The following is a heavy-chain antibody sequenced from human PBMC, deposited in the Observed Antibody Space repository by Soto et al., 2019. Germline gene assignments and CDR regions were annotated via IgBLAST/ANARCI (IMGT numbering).Heavy chain of an antibody. J-gene: IGHJ4*02. V-gene: IGHV3-30*04. D-gene: IGHD3-10*01. CDR1: GFTFSRYA. CDR3: ARSRNSAVADSFDF. CDR2: ISRDGSNK. Sequence: QVQVVESGGGVVQPGRSLRLSCAASGFTFSRYAIHWVRQAPGKGLEWVAVISRDGSNKYYVDSVKGRFTISRDNSKNTLYSQMISLRDEDTAVYYCARSRNSAVADSFDFWGQGTLVTVSS.